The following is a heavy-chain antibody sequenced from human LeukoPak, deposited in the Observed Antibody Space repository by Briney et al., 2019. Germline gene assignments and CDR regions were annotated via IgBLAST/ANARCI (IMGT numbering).Heavy chain of an antibody. V-gene: IGHV1-8*01. Sequence: ASVKVSCKASGYTFTSYDINWVRQATGQGLEWMGWKNPNSGNTGYAQKFQGRVTMTRNTSISTAYMELSSLRSEDTAVYYCARVVRGVIITPPDYWGQGTLVTVSS. CDR2: KNPNSGNT. CDR1: GYTFTSYD. D-gene: IGHD3-10*01. J-gene: IGHJ4*02. CDR3: ARVVRGVIITPPDY.